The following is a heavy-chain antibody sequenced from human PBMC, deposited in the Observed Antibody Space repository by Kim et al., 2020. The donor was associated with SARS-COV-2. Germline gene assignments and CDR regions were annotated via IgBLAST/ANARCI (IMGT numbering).Heavy chain of an antibody. V-gene: IGHV3-72*01. J-gene: IGHJ5*01. Sequence: EYAPSLKGRCTISRHDSENSLYLRMSSLKTEDTAVYYCVRDLFTSSWAYDSWGQGTLVTVSS. CDR3: VRDLFTSSWAYDS. D-gene: IGHD6-6*01.